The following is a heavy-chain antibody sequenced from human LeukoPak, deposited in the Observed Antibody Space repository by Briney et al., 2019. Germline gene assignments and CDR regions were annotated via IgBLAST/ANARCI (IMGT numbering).Heavy chain of an antibody. Sequence: GGSLRLSCVASGFTFSNYWMLWVRQAPGKGLMWVSLISTDGKSTRYAESVKGRFTISRDNAKNALYLQMDILRVEDTALYFCVRDYQFIREVWGQGTTVTISS. CDR3: VRDYQFIREV. D-gene: IGHD2-2*01. CDR1: GFTFSNYW. V-gene: IGHV3-74*01. J-gene: IGHJ6*02. CDR2: ISTDGKST.